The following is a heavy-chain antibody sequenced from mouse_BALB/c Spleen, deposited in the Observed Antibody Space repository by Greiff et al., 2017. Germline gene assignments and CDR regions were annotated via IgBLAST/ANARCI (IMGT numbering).Heavy chain of an antibody. J-gene: IGHJ4*01. CDR2: ISYSGST. CDR1: GYSITSDYA. CDR3: ARSGLRLYAMDY. D-gene: IGHD2-2*01. V-gene: IGHV3-2*02. Sequence: EVKLVESGPGLVKPSQSLSLTCTVTGYSITSDYAWNWIRQFPGNKLEWMGYISYSGSTSYNPSLKSRISITRDTSKNQFFLQLNSVTTEDTATYYCARSGLRLYAMDYWGQGTSVTVSS.